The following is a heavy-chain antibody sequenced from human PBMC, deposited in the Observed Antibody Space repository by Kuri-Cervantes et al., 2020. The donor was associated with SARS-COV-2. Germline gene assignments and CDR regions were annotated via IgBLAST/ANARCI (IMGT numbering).Heavy chain of an antibody. V-gene: IGHV1-24*01. J-gene: IGHJ4*02. CDR3: AMALRYQLPSY. CDR1: GYTFSEYY. D-gene: IGHD2-2*01. CDR2: FDPEDGET. Sequence: ASVKVSCKASGYTFSEYYIHWVRQAPGKGLEWMGGFDPEDGETIYAQKFQGRVTMTEDTSTDTAYMELSSLRSEDTAVYYCAMALRYQLPSYWGQGTLVTVSS.